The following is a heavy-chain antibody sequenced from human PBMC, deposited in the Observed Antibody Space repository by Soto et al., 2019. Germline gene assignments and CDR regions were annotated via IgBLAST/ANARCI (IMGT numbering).Heavy chain of an antibody. V-gene: IGHV3-30-3*01. Sequence: QVQLVESGGGVVQPGRSLRLSCAASGFTFSSYAMHWVRQAPGKGLEWVAVISYDGSNKYYADFVKGRFTISRDNSKNTLYLQMNSMRAEDTAVYYCARDHDSSGYYGLVYWGQGTLVTVSS. J-gene: IGHJ4*02. CDR2: ISYDGSNK. CDR1: GFTFSSYA. D-gene: IGHD3-22*01. CDR3: ARDHDSSGYYGLVY.